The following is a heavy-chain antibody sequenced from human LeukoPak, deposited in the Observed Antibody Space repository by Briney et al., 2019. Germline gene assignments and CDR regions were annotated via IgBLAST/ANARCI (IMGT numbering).Heavy chain of an antibody. CDR1: EFTFDDYD. Sequence: GGSLRLSCAASEFTFDDYDLNWVRQAPGKGLEWVSGISWNGRNTAYAESLKGRFTISRDNAKNSLYLQMNSLRAEDTAVYYCAKDLHKTASFGVVITRNYYYMDVWGKGTTVTVSS. CDR2: ISWNGRNT. CDR3: AKDLHKTASFGVVITRNYYYMDV. D-gene: IGHD3-3*01. V-gene: IGHV3-20*04. J-gene: IGHJ6*03.